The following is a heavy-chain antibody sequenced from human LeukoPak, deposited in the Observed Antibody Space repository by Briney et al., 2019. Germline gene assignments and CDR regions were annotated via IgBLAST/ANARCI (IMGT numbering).Heavy chain of an antibody. Sequence: ASVKVSCKASGYTFTGYYMHWVRQAPGQGLEWMGRINPNSGGTKYAQKFQGRVTMTTDTSINTAYLELSRLRSDDTAVYYCARGYSSSWLDYWGQGTLVTVSS. CDR2: INPNSGGT. CDR1: GYTFTGYY. CDR3: ARGYSSSWLDY. D-gene: IGHD6-13*01. J-gene: IGHJ4*02. V-gene: IGHV1-2*06.